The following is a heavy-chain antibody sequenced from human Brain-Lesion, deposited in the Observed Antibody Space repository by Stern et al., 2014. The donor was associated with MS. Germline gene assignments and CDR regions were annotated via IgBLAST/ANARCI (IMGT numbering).Heavy chain of an antibody. CDR3: AKDIYDSSGFYYGVYYYGLDV. V-gene: IGHV3-9*01. J-gene: IGHJ6*02. D-gene: IGHD3-22*01. CDR1: GFTFDNYA. Sequence: EVQLVESGGGLVQPGRSLRLSCAASGFTFDNYAMHWVRQAPGKGLEWVSAITANSGSIGYADSVKGRFTISRDNAKNFLYLQMNSLRPEDTALYYCAKDIYDSSGFYYGVYYYGLDVWGQGTTVTVSS. CDR2: ITANSGSI.